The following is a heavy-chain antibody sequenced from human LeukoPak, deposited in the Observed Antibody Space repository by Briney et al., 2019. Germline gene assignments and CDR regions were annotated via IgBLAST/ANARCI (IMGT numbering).Heavy chain of an antibody. CDR2: IFYSGSP. Sequence: SETLSLTCTVSGGSISSYYWSWIRQPPGKGLEWIANIFYSGSPNYNPSLKSRVTMSVDTSRNQFSLKLSSVAAADTAVYYCARDKSVTNYGDAFQIWGQGTRVTVSS. CDR1: GGSISSYY. D-gene: IGHD4-17*01. V-gene: IGHV4-59*12. J-gene: IGHJ3*02. CDR3: ARDKSVTNYGDAFQI.